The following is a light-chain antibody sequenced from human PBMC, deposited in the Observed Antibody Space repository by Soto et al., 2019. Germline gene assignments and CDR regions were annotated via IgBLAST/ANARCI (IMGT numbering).Light chain of an antibody. Sequence: QSALTQPRSVSGSPGQSVTISCTGTSSDVGAYNYVSWYQQYPGKAPKLVIYDVSKLPSGVPDRFSGSKSGNKASLTSSGLQAEDEADYYCCSFAGSYTFWVFGGGTKLTVL. V-gene: IGLV2-11*01. J-gene: IGLJ3*02. CDR3: CSFAGSYTFWV. CDR2: DVS. CDR1: SSDVGAYNY.